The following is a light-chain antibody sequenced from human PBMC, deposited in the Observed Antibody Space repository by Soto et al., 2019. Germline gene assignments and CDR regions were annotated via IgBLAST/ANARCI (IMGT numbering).Light chain of an antibody. J-gene: IGKJ1*01. V-gene: IGKV3-20*01. Sequence: EIVLTQSPGTLSLSPGDRATLSCWASQSVSGYLAWYQQKLGQPPRLLIYDAYNRAAGIPARFSGSGSGTDFTLTISRLEPEDFAVYYCQQYGSSQWTFGQGTKVDI. CDR3: QQYGSSQWT. CDR2: DAY. CDR1: QSVSGY.